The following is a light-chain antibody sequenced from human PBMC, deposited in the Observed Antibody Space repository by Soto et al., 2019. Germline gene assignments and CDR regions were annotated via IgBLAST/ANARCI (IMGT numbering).Light chain of an antibody. Sequence: DIVMTQSPDSLAVSLGERATINCKSSQSVLSTSNNKNYLAWYQQKPGQPPKLLIYWASTRESGVPDRFSGSGSGTDFTLTISSLQADDVAVYYCQQYYSTPWTFGQGTKVDIK. CDR2: WAS. J-gene: IGKJ1*01. V-gene: IGKV4-1*01. CDR1: QSVLSTSNNKNY. CDR3: QQYYSTPWT.